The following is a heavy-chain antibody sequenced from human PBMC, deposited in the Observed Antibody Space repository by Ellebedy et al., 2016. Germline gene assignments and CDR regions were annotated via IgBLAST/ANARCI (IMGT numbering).Heavy chain of an antibody. CDR3: ARGSHWLDFDY. CDR1: GGSISSYY. D-gene: IGHD6-19*01. J-gene: IGHJ4*02. Sequence: SETLSLTXTVPGGSISSYYWSWIRQPAGKGLEWIGRVYTSGGTKYNPSLKSRVTMSVDTSTNQFSLKLSSVTAADTAVYFCARGSHWLDFDYWGQGTLVTVSS. CDR2: VYTSGGT. V-gene: IGHV4-4*07.